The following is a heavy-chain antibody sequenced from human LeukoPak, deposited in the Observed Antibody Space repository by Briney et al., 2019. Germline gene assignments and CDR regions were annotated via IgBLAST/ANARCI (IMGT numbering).Heavy chain of an antibody. CDR2: IYYSGST. V-gene: IGHV4-59*08. CDR3: ARHKGPRYYYYGMDV. CDR1: GGSISNYY. Sequence: SETLSLTCTVSGGSISNYYWSWIRQPPGKGLEWFGYIYYSGSTNYNPSLKSRVTISVDTSKNQFSLKLSSVTAADTAVYYCARHKGPRYYYYGMDVWGQGTTVTVS. J-gene: IGHJ6*02.